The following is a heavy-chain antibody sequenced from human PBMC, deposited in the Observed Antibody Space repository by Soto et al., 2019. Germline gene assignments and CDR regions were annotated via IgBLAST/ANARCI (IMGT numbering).Heavy chain of an antibody. D-gene: IGHD4-17*01. V-gene: IGHV4-39*01. J-gene: IGHJ4*02. Sequence: TSETLSLTCTVSGGSISSSSYYWGWIRQPPGKGLEWIGSIYYSGSTYYNPSLKSRVTISVNTSKNQFSLKLSSVTAADTAVYYCARHDYGDYVYDYWGQGTLVTVSS. CDR2: IYYSGST. CDR1: GGSISSSSYY. CDR3: ARHDYGDYVYDY.